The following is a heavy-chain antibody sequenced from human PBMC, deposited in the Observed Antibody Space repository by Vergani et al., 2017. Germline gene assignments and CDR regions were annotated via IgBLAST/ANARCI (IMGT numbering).Heavy chain of an antibody. CDR1: GGSISSSSSY. D-gene: IGHD6-13*01. CDR2: ISYSGAT. Sequence: QVQLQESGPGLVKPSQTLSLTCAVSGGSISSSSSYWGWIRQPPGKGLEWIGSISYSGATQYNPSLKSRVTASVDMSKNQFSLKLRSVTAADTAVYYCARHSGSSRWSEDYWGQGTLVTVSS. J-gene: IGHJ4*02. V-gene: IGHV4-39*01. CDR3: ARHSGSSRWSEDY.